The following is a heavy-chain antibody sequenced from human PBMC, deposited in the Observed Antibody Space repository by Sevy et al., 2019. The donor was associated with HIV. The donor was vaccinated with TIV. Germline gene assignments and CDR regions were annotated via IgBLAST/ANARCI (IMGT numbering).Heavy chain of an antibody. CDR1: GFTFSSYW. CDR3: ARDHGYSSSWYQPGPHLLGRGGSDAFDI. Sequence: GGSLRLSCAASGFTFSSYWMSWVRQAPGKGLEWVANIKQDGSEKYYVDSVKGRFTISRDNAKNSLYLQMNSLRAEDTAVYYGARDHGYSSSWYQPGPHLLGRGGSDAFDIWGQWTMVTVSS. J-gene: IGHJ3*02. V-gene: IGHV3-7*01. D-gene: IGHD6-13*01. CDR2: IKQDGSEK.